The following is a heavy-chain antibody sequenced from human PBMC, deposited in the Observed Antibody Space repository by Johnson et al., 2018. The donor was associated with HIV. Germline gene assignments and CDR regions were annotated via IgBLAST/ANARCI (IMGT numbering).Heavy chain of an antibody. V-gene: IGHV3-30*04. J-gene: IGHJ3*02. CDR3: ARGGNEIDAFDI. D-gene: IGHD1-1*01. CDR1: GLTFSSYA. CDR2: ISYDGSNK. Sequence: QVQLVESGGGVVQPGRSLRLSCAASGLTFSSYAMHWVRQAQGKGLEWVEVISYDGSNKYYADSVKGRFTISRDNSKNTLYLQMNSLRAEDTAVYYCARGGNEIDAFDIWGQGTMVTVSS.